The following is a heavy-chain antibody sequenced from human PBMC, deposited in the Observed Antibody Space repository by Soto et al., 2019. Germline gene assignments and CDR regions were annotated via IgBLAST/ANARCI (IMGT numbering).Heavy chain of an antibody. J-gene: IGHJ6*02. Sequence: EVQLLESGGGLVQPGGSLRLSCAASGFTFSSHVMNWVRQAPGKGLEWVAAISGGGGTTYYGDSVEGRFTMSRDNSKTTRYLQMNSLRADDTAVYYCARGPRAPPPHDYGMDVWGQGTTVTVSS. V-gene: IGHV3-23*01. CDR1: GFTFSSHV. CDR2: ISGGGGTT. CDR3: ARGPRAPPPHDYGMDV.